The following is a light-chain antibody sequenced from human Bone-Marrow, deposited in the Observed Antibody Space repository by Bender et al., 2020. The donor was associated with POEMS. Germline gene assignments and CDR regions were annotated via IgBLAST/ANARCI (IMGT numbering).Light chain of an antibody. J-gene: IGLJ2*01. CDR2: EGS. CDR3: CSYSGTNTFPGAV. CDR1: SSDVGSFDF. Sequence: QSALTQPASVSGSPGQSITISCTETSSDVGSFDFVSWYQLYPDKAPQLLIYEGSRRPSGVSNRFSGSKSGNTASLTISGLQAEDEADYFCCSYSGTNTFPGAVFGGGTKVTVL. V-gene: IGLV2-23*03.